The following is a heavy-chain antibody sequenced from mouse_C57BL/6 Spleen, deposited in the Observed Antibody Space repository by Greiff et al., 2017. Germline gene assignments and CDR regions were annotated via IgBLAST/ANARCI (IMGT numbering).Heavy chain of an antibody. Sequence: QVQGVESGPGLVQPSQSLSITCTVSGFSLTSYGVHWVRQSPGKGLEWLGVIWSGGSTDYNAAFISRLSISKDNSKSQVFFKMNSLQADDTAIYYCARKIPLYYGDAMDYWGQGTSVTVSS. J-gene: IGHJ4*01. V-gene: IGHV2-2*01. CDR2: IWSGGST. CDR3: ARKIPLYYGDAMDY. CDR1: GFSLTSYG. D-gene: IGHD1-1*01.